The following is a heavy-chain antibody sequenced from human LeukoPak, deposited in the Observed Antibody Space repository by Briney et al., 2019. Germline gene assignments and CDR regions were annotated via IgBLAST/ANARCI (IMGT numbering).Heavy chain of an antibody. CDR3: ARLPLGAFGEVLNFDY. Sequence: ASETLSLTCAAYGGSFSGYYWSWIRQPPGKGLEWIGEINHSGSTNYNPSLKSRVTISIDSSKRQFSLKVKSVTAADTAVYYCARLPLGAFGEVLNFDYWGQGTPVTVSS. D-gene: IGHD3-10*01. CDR2: INHSGST. CDR1: GGSFSGYY. J-gene: IGHJ4*02. V-gene: IGHV4-34*01.